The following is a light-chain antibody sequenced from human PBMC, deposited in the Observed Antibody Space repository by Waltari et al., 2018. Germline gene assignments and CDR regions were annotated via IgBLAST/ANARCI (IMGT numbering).Light chain of an antibody. CDR1: QGIGSA. V-gene: IGKV1-13*02. CDR3: QQFNAYPLT. CDR2: DAS. J-gene: IGKJ4*01. Sequence: AVQLTQSPSSLSASVGDRVSVTCRASQGIGSALAWYQRRPGEPPNLLIHDASSLESGVPSRFSGSGSGTDFTLTISGLQPEDFATYTCQQFNAYPLTFGGGTKVEI.